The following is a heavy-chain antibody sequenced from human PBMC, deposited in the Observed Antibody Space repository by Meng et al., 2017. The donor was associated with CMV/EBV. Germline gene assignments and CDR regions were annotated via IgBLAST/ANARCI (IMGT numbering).Heavy chain of an antibody. J-gene: IGHJ6*02. CDR1: GYTFTSYY. CDR3: ARGGNLEWLSNYYYGMDV. V-gene: IGHV1-46*01. Sequence: ASVKVSCKASGYTFTSYYMHWVRQAPGQGLEWMGIINPSGGTTSYAQKFQGRVTMTSDTSSSTVYMELSSLRSEDTAVYYCARGGNLEWLSNYYYGMDVWGQGTTVTVSS. CDR2: INPSGGTT. D-gene: IGHD3-3*01.